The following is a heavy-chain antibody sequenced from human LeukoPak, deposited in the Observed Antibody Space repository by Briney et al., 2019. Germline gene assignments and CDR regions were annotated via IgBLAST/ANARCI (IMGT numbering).Heavy chain of an antibody. J-gene: IGHJ6*03. D-gene: IGHD2-8*01. Sequence: GGSLRLSCAASGFTFSSYWMSWVRQAPGKGLEWVAYIQYDRTNEQYAHSVKGRFRISRDNSNNILYLRMNSLRTEDTAVYYCAKDRCSNGIGCYYYYMEVWGKGTTVTISS. CDR2: IQYDRTNE. CDR3: AKDRCSNGIGCYYYYMEV. CDR1: GFTFSSYW. V-gene: IGHV3-30*02.